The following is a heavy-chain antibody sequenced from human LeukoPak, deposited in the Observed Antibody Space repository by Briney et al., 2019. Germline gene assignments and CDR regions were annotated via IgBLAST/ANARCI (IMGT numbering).Heavy chain of an antibody. J-gene: IGHJ4*02. CDR1: GGSISSTFYY. D-gene: IGHD6-19*01. CDR2: IYYSGIT. Sequence: SETLSLTCTVSGGSISSTFYYWGWIRRPPGKGLEWVGRIYYSGITYYNPSLKSRVTISVDTSKNQFSLKLSSVTAADTAVYYCATLYSSGWYFGSWGQGTLVTVSS. V-gene: IGHV4-39*01. CDR3: ATLYSSGWYFGS.